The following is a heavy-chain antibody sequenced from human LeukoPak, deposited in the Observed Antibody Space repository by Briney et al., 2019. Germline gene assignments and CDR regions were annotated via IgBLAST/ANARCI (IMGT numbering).Heavy chain of an antibody. CDR3: AKDHRFGELGRVADK. V-gene: IGHV3-30*18. Sequence: PGGSLRLSCAASGFTFSNYGMHWVRQAPGKGLEWVAVISHDGGNKYCADSVKGRFTISRDNSKNTLYLQMNNLRTEDTAVYYCAKDHRFGELGRVADKWGQGVLVTVSS. D-gene: IGHD3-10*01. CDR2: ISHDGGNK. J-gene: IGHJ4*02. CDR1: GFTFSNYG.